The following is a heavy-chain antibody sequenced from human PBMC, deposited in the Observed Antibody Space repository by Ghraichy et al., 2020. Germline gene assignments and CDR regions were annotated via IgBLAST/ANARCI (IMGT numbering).Heavy chain of an antibody. V-gene: IGHV4-59*01. CDR3: ERFDTIFGVNYALDI. D-gene: IGHD3-3*01. J-gene: IGHJ3*02. CDR1: GGSISVYY. CDR2: IYYTGST. Sequence: SETLSLTCTVSGGSISVYYWSWSRQPPWNRLEWIGKIYYTGSTNYNPSLKIRFTISIDTSKNQFSLKLSSVTAADTAVYYCERFDTIFGVNYALDIWCQGHMVPVS.